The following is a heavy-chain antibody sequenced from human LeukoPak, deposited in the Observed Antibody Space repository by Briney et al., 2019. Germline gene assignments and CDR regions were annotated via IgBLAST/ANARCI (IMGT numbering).Heavy chain of an antibody. J-gene: IGHJ1*01. CDR2: IRYDGSNK. Sequence: QPGGPLRLSCAASGFTFSSYGMHWVRQAPGKGLEWVAFIRYDGSNKYYADSVKGRFTISRDNSKNTLYLQMNSLRAEDTAVYYCAKDLFYSSSWYGYFQHWGQGTLVTVSS. V-gene: IGHV3-30*02. D-gene: IGHD6-13*01. CDR3: AKDLFYSSSWYGYFQH. CDR1: GFTFSSYG.